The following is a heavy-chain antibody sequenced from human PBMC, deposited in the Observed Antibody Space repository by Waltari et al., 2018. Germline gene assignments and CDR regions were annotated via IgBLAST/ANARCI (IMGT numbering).Heavy chain of an antibody. CDR2: LYHSRTT. D-gene: IGHD6-13*01. CDR3: ARRLSSSAWYAAFDI. J-gene: IGHJ3*02. V-gene: IGHV4-38-2*01. CDR1: GYSIISGYY. Sequence: QVQLQESGPGLVKPSETLSLTCAVSGYSIISGYYWGWIRQPPGKGLEWIGSLYHSRTTYYNPSLKSRVTISVDTSKNRLSLMLSSVTAADTAVYYCARRLSSSAWYAAFDIWGQGTMVTVSA.